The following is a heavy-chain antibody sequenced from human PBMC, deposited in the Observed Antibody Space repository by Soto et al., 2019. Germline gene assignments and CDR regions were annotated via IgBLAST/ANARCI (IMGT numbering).Heavy chain of an antibody. J-gene: IGHJ4*02. CDR3: AKVSITMIVVVITYFDY. CDR2: ISGSGGST. V-gene: IGHV3-23*01. Sequence: GSLRLSCAPSGFTFSSYAMSWVRQAPGKGLEWVSAISGSGGSTYYADSVKGRFTISRDNSKNTLYLQMNSLRAEDTAVYYCAKVSITMIVVVITYFDYWGQGTLVTVSS. CDR1: GFTFSSYA. D-gene: IGHD3-22*01.